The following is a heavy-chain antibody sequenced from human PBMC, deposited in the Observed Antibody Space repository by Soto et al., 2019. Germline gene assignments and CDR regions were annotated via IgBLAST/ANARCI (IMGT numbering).Heavy chain of an antibody. D-gene: IGHD6-19*01. CDR1: GFTFRSSW. CDR2: IKPDGGEK. Sequence: EVQLVESGGGLVQPGGSLRLSCAVFGFTFRSSWMSWLRQTPGKGLEWVANIKPDGGEKYYVDSVAGRFTISRDNARNLLYLQMNSLRAEDTGVYYCARDGSGWSIFWGQGTLVTVSS. J-gene: IGHJ4*02. V-gene: IGHV3-7*01. CDR3: ARDGSGWSIF.